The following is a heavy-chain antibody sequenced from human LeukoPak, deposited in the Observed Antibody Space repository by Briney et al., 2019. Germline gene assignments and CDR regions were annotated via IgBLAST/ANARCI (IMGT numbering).Heavy chain of an antibody. Sequence: SETLSLTCTVSGGSISSYYWSWIRQPPGKGLEWIGYIYYSGSTNYNPSLKSRVTISVDTSKNQFSLKLSSVTAADTAVYYCARAQSRSRGILYPDYWGQGTLVTVSS. J-gene: IGHJ4*02. V-gene: IGHV4-59*01. D-gene: IGHD2/OR15-2a*01. CDR1: GGSISSYY. CDR2: IYYSGST. CDR3: ARAQSRSRGILYPDY.